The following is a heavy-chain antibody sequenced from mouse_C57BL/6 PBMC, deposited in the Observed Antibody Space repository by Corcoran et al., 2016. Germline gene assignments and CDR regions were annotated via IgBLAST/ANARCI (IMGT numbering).Heavy chain of an antibody. CDR1: GYTFTDYY. J-gene: IGHJ1*02. CDR3: ARHEVSHYWYFDV. V-gene: IGHV1-19*01. Sequence: EVQLQQSGPVLVKPGASVKMSCKASGYTFTDYYMNWVKQSHGKSLEWIGVINPYNVGTSYNQKFKGKATLTVDKSSSTAYMELNSLTSEDYAVYYRARHEVSHYWYFDVLGTGTTVTGSS. CDR2: INPYNVGT.